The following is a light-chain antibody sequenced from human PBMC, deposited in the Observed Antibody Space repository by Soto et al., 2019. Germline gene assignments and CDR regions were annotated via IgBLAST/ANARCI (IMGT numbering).Light chain of an antibody. Sequence: QSALAQPASVSGSPGQSITISCTETCSDIGGYNFVSWYQQHPGKAPKLIIYDVNNRPSGVSNRFSGSKSGNTASLTISGLQAEDEGDYYCSSYTSSTTLVFGGGTKLTVL. CDR3: SSYTSSTTLV. J-gene: IGLJ2*01. V-gene: IGLV2-14*01. CDR1: CSDIGGYNF. CDR2: DVN.